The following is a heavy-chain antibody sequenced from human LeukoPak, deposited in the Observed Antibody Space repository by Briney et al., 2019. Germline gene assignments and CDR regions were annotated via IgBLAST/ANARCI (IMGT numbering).Heavy chain of an antibody. J-gene: IGHJ6*03. D-gene: IGHD3-10*01. V-gene: IGHV1-46*01. Sequence: ASVKVSCKASGYTFTSYYMHWVRQAPGQGLEWMGIINPSGGSTSYAQKFQGRVTMTRDMSTSTVYMELSSLRSEDTAVYYCARDENPYYYGSGSTYYYYYMDVWGKGTTVTVSS. CDR2: INPSGGST. CDR1: GYTFTSYY. CDR3: ARDENPYYYGSGSTYYYYYMDV.